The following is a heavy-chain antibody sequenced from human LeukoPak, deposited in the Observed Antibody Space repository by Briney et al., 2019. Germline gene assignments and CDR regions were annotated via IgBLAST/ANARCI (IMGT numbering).Heavy chain of an antibody. CDR3: TWWSLKLWFGESGAFDI. CDR1: GFTFSNYW. J-gene: IGHJ3*02. D-gene: IGHD3-10*01. V-gene: IGHV3-15*01. CDR2: IKSKTDGGTT. Sequence: GGSLRLSCAASGFTFSNYWMSWVRQAPGKGLEWVGRIKSKTDGGTTDYAAPVKGRFTISRDDSKNTLYLQMNSLKTEDTAVYYCTWWSLKLWFGESGAFDIWGQGTMVTVSS.